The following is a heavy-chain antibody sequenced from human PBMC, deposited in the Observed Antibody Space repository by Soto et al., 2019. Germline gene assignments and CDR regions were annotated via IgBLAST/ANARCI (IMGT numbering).Heavy chain of an antibody. CDR3: AKEYCSSTSCLNWFDP. V-gene: IGHV3-48*01. Sequence: GGSLIVSCAASGFTFSSYSMNWVSQAPGKGLEWVSYISSSTIYYADSVKGRFTISRDNAKNSLYLQMNSLRAEDTAVYYCAKEYCSSTSCLNWFDPWGQGTLVTVSS. J-gene: IGHJ5*02. CDR2: ISSSTI. CDR1: GFTFSSYS. D-gene: IGHD2-2*01.